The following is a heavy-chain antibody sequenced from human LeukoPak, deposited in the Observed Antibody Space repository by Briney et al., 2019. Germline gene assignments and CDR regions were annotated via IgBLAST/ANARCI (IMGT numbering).Heavy chain of an antibody. CDR2: IYYSGST. D-gene: IGHD3-3*01. V-gene: IGHV4-39*01. CDR3: ARHPRALEWLLYDGDWFDP. J-gene: IGHJ5*02. CDR1: GGSISSSSYY. Sequence: PSETLSLTCTVSGGSISSSSYYWGWIRQPPGKGLEWIGSIYYSGSTYYNPSLKSRVTISVDTSKNQFSLKLSSVTAADTAVYYCARHPRALEWLLYDGDWFDPWGQGTLVTVSS.